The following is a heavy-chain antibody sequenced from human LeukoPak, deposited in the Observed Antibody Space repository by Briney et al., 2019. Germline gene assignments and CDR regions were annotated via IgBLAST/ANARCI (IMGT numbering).Heavy chain of an antibody. J-gene: IGHJ4*02. V-gene: IGHV1-2*02. CDR1: GYTLTGYY. CDR2: INPNTGGT. D-gene: IGHD6-19*01. Sequence: APVKVSCKASGYTLTGYYLHWVRQAPGQGLEGMGWINPNTGGTHSAQKFPGRVTMTRDTSISTAYMDLSRLGSDDTAGYYFARDRVGSGWPRPYYFEVWGQGTLVTVSP. CDR3: ARDRVGSGWPRPYYFEV.